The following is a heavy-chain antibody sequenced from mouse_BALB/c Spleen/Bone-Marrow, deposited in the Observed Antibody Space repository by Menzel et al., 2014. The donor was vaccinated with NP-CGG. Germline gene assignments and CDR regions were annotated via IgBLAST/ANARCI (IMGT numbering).Heavy chain of an antibody. Sequence: QVQLQQSGAELVRPGTSVKISCKASGYTFTNYWLGRVKQRPGHGLEWIGDNYPGGGYTNYNEKFKGKATLTADTSSSTAYMQLSSLTSEDSAVYFCASMRSYAMDYWGQGTSVTVSS. D-gene: IGHD6-5*01. CDR2: NYPGGGYT. J-gene: IGHJ4*01. CDR1: GYTFTNYW. CDR3: ASMRSYAMDY. V-gene: IGHV1-63*02.